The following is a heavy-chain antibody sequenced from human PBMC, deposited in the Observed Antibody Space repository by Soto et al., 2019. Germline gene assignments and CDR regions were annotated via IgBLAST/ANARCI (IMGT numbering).Heavy chain of an antibody. Sequence: PGGSLRLSCAASGFTFSSYAMHWVRQAPGKGLEWVAVISYDGSNKYYADSVKGRFTISRDNSKNTLYLQMNSLRAEDTAVYYCARDPTYYDFSSAYPELYYYYYGLDVWGPGTTVTVSS. J-gene: IGHJ6*02. CDR1: GFTFSSYA. D-gene: IGHD3-3*01. V-gene: IGHV3-30-3*01. CDR3: ARDPTYYDFSSAYPELYYYYYGLDV. CDR2: ISYDGSNK.